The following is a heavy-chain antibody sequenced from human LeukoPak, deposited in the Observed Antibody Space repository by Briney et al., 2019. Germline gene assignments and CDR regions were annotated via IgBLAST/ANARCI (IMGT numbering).Heavy chain of an antibody. J-gene: IGHJ4*02. V-gene: IGHV1-24*01. CDR1: GYTFTVYY. Sequence: ASVKVSCKASGYTFTVYYMHWVRQAPGKGLEWMGGFDPEDGETIYAQKFQGRVTMTEDTSTDIAYMELSSLRSEDTAVYYCATGPPSGSYYSYWGQGTLVTVSS. D-gene: IGHD1-26*01. CDR3: ATGPPSGSYYSY. CDR2: FDPEDGET.